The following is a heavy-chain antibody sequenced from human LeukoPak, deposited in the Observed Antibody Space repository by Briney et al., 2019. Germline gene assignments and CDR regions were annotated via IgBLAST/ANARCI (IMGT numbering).Heavy chain of an antibody. V-gene: IGHV4-39*01. D-gene: IGHD3-22*01. Sequence: PSETLSLTCTVSGGSISSSSYYWGWIRQPPGKGLEWIGSIYYSGSTYYNPSLKSRVTISVDTSKNQFSLKLSSVTAADTAVYHCASFSYYDRIHDAFDIWGQGTMVTVSS. CDR2: IYYSGST. CDR1: GGSISSSSYY. CDR3: ASFSYYDRIHDAFDI. J-gene: IGHJ3*02.